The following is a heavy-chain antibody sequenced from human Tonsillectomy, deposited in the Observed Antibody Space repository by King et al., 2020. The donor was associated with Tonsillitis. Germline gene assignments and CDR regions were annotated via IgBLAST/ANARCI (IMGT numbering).Heavy chain of an antibody. J-gene: IGHJ3*02. CDR2: ISSSSSTI. D-gene: IGHD3-3*01. Sequence: VQLVESGGGLAQSGGSLRLSCAASGFTFSSYSMNWVRQAPGKGLEWVSYISSSSSTISYADSVKGRFTISRDNAKNSMYLQMNRLRAEDTAVYYCARETFDFWSGYYIRSVAFDIWGQGTMVTVSS. CDR1: GFTFSSYS. V-gene: IGHV3-48*04. CDR3: ARETFDFWSGYYIRSVAFDI.